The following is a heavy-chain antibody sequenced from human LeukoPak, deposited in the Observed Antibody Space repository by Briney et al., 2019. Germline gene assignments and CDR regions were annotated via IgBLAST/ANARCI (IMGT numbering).Heavy chain of an antibody. CDR2: IKQDGSEK. CDR1: GFTFSSYW. CDR3: ARDTGYSSSWFDP. D-gene: IGHD6-13*01. V-gene: IGHV3-7*01. J-gene: IGHJ5*02. Sequence: GGSLRLSCAASGFTFSSYWMSWVRQAPGKGLEWVANIKQDGSEKYYVDSVKGRFTISRDNAKNSLYLQMNSLRAEDTAVYYCARDTGYSSSWFDPWGQGTLVTVSP.